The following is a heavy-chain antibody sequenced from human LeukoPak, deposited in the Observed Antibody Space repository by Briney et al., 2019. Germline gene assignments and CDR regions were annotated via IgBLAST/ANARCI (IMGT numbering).Heavy chain of an antibody. CDR1: GFTFSNNA. J-gene: IGHJ4*02. D-gene: IGHD1-14*01. CDR3: AKATGYLL. CDR2: ISNSGGTT. Sequence: GRSLRLSCAASGFTFSNNAMHWVRQAPGKGLEWVSTISNSGGTTYYADSVKGRFTISRDDSENTLSLQMNSLRAEDTAVYYCAKATGYLLWGQGTLVTVSS. V-gene: IGHV3-23*01.